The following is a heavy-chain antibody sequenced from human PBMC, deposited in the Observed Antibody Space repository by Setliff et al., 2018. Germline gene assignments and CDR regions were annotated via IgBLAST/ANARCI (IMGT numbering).Heavy chain of an antibody. CDR3: ARESGSPRYMDV. Sequence: SVKVSCKASGGTFNNYAISWVRQAPGQGLKWMGGIIPIFGTTKYAQKFQGRVTITADESTSTAYMELSSLRSGDTAVYYCARESGSPRYMDVWGNGTTGTVS. CDR2: IIPIFGTT. CDR1: GGTFNNYA. J-gene: IGHJ6*03. V-gene: IGHV1-69*13. D-gene: IGHD3-3*01.